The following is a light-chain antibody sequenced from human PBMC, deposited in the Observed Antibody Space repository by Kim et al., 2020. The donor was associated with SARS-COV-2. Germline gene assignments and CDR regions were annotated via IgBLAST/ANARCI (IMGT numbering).Light chain of an antibody. CDR3: MQALQTPLT. V-gene: IGKV2-28*01. CDR1: QSLLHSNGYNY. Sequence: PASISCRSSQSLLHSNGYNYLDWYLQKPGQSPQLLIYLGSNRASGVPDRFSGSGSGTDFTLKSSRVEAEDVGVYYCMQALQTPLTFGGGTKVDIK. CDR2: LGS. J-gene: IGKJ4*01.